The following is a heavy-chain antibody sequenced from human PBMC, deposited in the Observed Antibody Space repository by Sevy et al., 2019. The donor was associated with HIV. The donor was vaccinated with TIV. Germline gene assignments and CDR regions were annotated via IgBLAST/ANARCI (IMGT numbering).Heavy chain of an antibody. CDR2: IYPSDSDT. CDR1: GYSFISYW. Sequence: GESLKISCKGSGYSFISYWIGWVRQMPGKGLEWMGIIYPSDSDTRYSPSFQGQVTISADKSISTAYLQWSSLRASDTAMYYCARLFAIGGVRGIMAFKWVDPWGQGTLVTVSS. D-gene: IGHD3-10*01. CDR3: ARLFAIGGVRGIMAFKWVDP. V-gene: IGHV5-51*01. J-gene: IGHJ5*02.